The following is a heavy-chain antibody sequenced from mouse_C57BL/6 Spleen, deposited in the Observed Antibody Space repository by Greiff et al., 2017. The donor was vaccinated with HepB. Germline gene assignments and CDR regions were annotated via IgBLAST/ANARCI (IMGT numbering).Heavy chain of an antibody. CDR1: GYTFTSYW. J-gene: IGHJ1*03. CDR3: ARNPYSNYGYFDV. CDR2: IDPSDSYT. V-gene: IGHV1-69*01. D-gene: IGHD2-5*01. Sequence: QVQLQQPGAELVMPGASLKLSCKASGYTFTSYWMHWVKQRPGQGLEWIGEIDPSDSYTNYNQKFKGKSTLTVDKSSSTAYMQLSSLTSEDSAVYYCARNPYSNYGYFDVWGTGTTVTVSS.